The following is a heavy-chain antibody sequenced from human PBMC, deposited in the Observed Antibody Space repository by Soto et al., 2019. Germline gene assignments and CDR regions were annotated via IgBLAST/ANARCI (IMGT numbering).Heavy chain of an antibody. D-gene: IGHD5-12*01. CDR1: GFSFSTYG. J-gene: IGHJ4*02. CDR2: IWHDGSNK. V-gene: IGHV3-33*01. Sequence: SGGSLRLSCAASGFSFSTYGMHWVRQAPGKWLEWVAVIWHDGSNKYYADSVKGRFTISRDNSKNTLYLQMNSLRAEDTAVYYCARDNIVALYYFDYWGQGXLVTVYS. CDR3: ARDNIVALYYFDY.